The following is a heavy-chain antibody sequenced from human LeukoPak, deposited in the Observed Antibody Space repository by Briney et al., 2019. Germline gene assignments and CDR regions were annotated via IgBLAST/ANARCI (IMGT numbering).Heavy chain of an antibody. CDR2: VRYDGNNK. D-gene: IGHD6-13*01. CDR1: GFSFSSFG. J-gene: IGHJ4*02. Sequence: GGSLGLSCAASGFSFSSFGMHWVRQAPGKGLEWVAFVRYDGNNKYYADSVKGRFTISRDNSKSTLYLQMDSLRAEDTAVYYCAKDTAAAKYYFDYGGQGTLVTVSS. CDR3: AKDTAAAKYYFDY. V-gene: IGHV3-30*02.